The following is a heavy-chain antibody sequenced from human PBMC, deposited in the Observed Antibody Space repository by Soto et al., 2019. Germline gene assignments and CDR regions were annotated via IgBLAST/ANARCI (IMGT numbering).Heavy chain of an antibody. CDR3: VRDRDLYRDMFHADL. V-gene: IGHV3-48*02. D-gene: IGHD3-10*02. J-gene: IGHJ4*01. CDR2: ITIRTGNA. Sequence: GGSMKLSCEASGLTMSECSMNWVRQAPGKGLEWLAYITIRTGNALYADSVRGRFTISADNAENSVILQMNSLRDEDSAVYFCVRDRDLYRDMFHADLWGQGTLVTVSS. CDR1: GLTMSECS.